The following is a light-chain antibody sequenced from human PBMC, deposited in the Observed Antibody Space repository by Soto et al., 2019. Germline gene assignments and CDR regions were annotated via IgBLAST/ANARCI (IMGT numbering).Light chain of an antibody. V-gene: IGLV2-23*01. Sequence: QSALTQPASVSGSPGQSITISCTGTSSDIGSYNLVSWYQQHPDKAPKLIIYEGSKRPSGVSHRFSGSKSGNTASLTISGLQADDEADYHCCSYAGTSTIFGGGTKLTVL. CDR3: CSYAGTSTI. CDR2: EGS. J-gene: IGLJ2*01. CDR1: SSDIGSYNL.